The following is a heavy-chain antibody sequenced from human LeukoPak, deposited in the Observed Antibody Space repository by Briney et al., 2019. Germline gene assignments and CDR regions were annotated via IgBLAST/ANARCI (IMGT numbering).Heavy chain of an antibody. J-gene: IGHJ4*02. CDR2: IARNGNYA. Sequence: GGSLRLSCAASGFTFSDSGMHWVRQAPGKGLEWVSFIARNGNYAYYAASVKGRFSISRDNARNPVFLQMNTLRTDDTALYYCARDLSEGEAFWGPGTLVTVSS. CDR3: ARDLSEGEAF. D-gene: IGHD2-21*01. CDR1: GFTFSDSG. V-gene: IGHV3-21*01.